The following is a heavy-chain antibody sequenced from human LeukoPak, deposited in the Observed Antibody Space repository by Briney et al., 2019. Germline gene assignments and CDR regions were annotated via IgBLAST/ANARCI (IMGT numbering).Heavy chain of an antibody. V-gene: IGHV4-59*08. J-gene: IGHJ6*03. CDR2: IYSSGST. Sequence: PSETLSLTCDVSVGSIRGYYWSWIRQSPEKGLEWIGYIYSSGSTNYNPSLKSRVTISVDTSKNQFSMKLTSVTAADTAVYYCARGGGNGGGWVGHIYYMDVWGKGTTVTVSS. CDR1: VGSIRGYY. CDR3: ARGGGNGGGWVGHIYYMDV. D-gene: IGHD4-23*01.